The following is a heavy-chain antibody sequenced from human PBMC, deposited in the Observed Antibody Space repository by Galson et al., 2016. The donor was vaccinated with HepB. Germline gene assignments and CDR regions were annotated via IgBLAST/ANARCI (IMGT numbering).Heavy chain of an antibody. Sequence: SLRLSCAASGFTVSSNYLSWVRQAPGKGLEWVSVIYSGGSTYYADSVRGRFTISRDNSNNILYLQMNSLRAEDTAVYYCARNKATARVWGHYYYYMYVWGKGPTVTVS. CDR1: GFTVSSNY. CDR2: IYSGGST. J-gene: IGHJ6*03. V-gene: IGHV3-53*01. CDR3: ARNKATARVWGHYYYYMYV. D-gene: IGHD3-16*01.